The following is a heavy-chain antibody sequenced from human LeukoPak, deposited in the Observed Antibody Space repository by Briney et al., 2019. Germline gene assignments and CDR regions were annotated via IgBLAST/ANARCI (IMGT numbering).Heavy chain of an antibody. Sequence: PSETLSLTCTVSGGSISSGGYYWSWIRQHPGKGLEWIGYIYYSGSTYYNPSLKSRVTISVDTSKNQFSLKLSSVTAADTAVYYCARWDPGVLTGYDYWGQGTQVTVSS. D-gene: IGHD3-9*01. CDR2: IYYSGST. CDR1: GGSISSGGYY. V-gene: IGHV4-31*03. CDR3: ARWDPGVLTGYDY. J-gene: IGHJ4*02.